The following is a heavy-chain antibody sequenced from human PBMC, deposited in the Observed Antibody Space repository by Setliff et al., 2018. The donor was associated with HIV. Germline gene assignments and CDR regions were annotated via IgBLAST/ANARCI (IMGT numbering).Heavy chain of an antibody. CDR3: AKTQTVITVYGPFDS. V-gene: IGHV3-48*01. J-gene: IGHJ4*02. D-gene: IGHD4-4*01. CDR2: ISSSSSTI. CDR1: GFTFSTYN. Sequence: AGGSLRLSCAASGFTFSTYNMNWVRQAPGKGLEWVSYISSSSSTIYYADSVKGRFTISRDNPKNTLYLQMNSLRAEDTAVYYCAKTQTVITVYGPFDSWGQGTPVTVSS.